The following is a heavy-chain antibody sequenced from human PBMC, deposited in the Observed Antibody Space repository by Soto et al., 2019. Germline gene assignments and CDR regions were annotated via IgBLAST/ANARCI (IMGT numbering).Heavy chain of an antibody. CDR1: GFTFSSYS. V-gene: IGHV3-48*02. CDR2: ISSSSSTI. D-gene: IGHD3-22*01. J-gene: IGHJ3*02. CDR3: ARAPLGDYYDSSYPSDAFDI. Sequence: GGSLRLSCAASGFTFSSYSMNWVRQAPGKGLEWVSYISSSSSTIYYADSVKGRFTISRDNAKNSLYLQMNSLRDEDTAVYYCARAPLGDYYDSSYPSDAFDIWGQGTMVTVSS.